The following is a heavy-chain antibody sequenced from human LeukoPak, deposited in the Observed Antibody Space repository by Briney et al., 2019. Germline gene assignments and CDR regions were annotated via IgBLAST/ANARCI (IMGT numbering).Heavy chain of an antibody. CDR2: IYYSGST. Sequence: SETLSLTCIVSGGSISSGTYYWGWIRQPPGKGLEWIGSIYYSGSTYYNPSLKSRVTISVDTSKNQFSLKLSSVTAADTAVYYCARHDLEEYSSVWYYFDYWGQGTLVTVSS. V-gene: IGHV4-39*01. D-gene: IGHD6-19*01. CDR1: GGSISSGTYY. CDR3: ARHDLEEYSSVWYYFDY. J-gene: IGHJ4*02.